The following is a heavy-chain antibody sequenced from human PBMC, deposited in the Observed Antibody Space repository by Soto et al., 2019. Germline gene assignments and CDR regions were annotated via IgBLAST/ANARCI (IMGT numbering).Heavy chain of an antibody. Sequence: PGGSLRLSCAASGFTFSSYSMNWVRQAPGKGLEWVSYISSSSTTIYYADSVKGRFTISRDNSKNTLYLQMNSLRAEDTAVYYCAKIDYYYGSGSYYSLDYWGQGTLVTVSS. CDR2: ISSSSTTI. D-gene: IGHD3-10*01. CDR3: AKIDYYYGSGSYYSLDY. V-gene: IGHV3-48*01. J-gene: IGHJ4*02. CDR1: GFTFSSYS.